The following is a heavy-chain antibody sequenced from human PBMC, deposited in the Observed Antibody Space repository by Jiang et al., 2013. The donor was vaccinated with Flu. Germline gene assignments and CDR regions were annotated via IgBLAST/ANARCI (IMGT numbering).Heavy chain of an antibody. CDR2: INPNSGGT. Sequence: GAEVKKPGASVKVSCKASAYTFTGYYMHWVRQAPGQGLEWMGWINPNSGGTNYAQKFQGRVTMTRDTSISTAYMELSRLRSDDTAVYFCARIYCSSGTCYFDYWGQGTLVTVSS. CDR3: ARIYCSSGTCYFDY. D-gene: IGHD2-15*01. V-gene: IGHV1-2*02. J-gene: IGHJ4*02. CDR1: AYTFTGYY.